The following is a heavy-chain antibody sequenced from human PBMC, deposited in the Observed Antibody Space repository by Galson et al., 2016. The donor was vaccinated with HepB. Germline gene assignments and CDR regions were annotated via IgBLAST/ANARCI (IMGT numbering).Heavy chain of an antibody. CDR2: IKSKDAGGTT. V-gene: IGHV3-15*01. D-gene: IGHD1-1*01. J-gene: IGHJ4*02. CDR1: GFTFSRIA. CDR3: TTEGWSDAQFFDY. Sequence: SLRLSCAASGFTFSRIAMHWVRQAPGKGLKWVGRIKSKDAGGTTDYAAPVKGRFSVSRDDSENTLYLQMNRLKTEDTAVYYCTTEGWSDAQFFDYWGQGTLVTVSS.